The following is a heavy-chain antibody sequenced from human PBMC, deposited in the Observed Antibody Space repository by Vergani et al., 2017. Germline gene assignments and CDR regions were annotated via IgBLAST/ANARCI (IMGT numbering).Heavy chain of an antibody. D-gene: IGHD1-26*01. CDR3: ARTLALGGYNWFDP. V-gene: IGHV4-59*01. J-gene: IGHJ5*02. Sequence: QVQLQESGPGLVKPSETLSLTCTVSGGSISSYYWSWIRQPPGKGLEWIGYIYYSGSTNYNPSLKSRVTILVDTSKNQFSLKLSSVTAADTAVYYCARTLALGGYNWFDPWGQGTLVTVSS. CDR2: IYYSGST. CDR1: GGSISSYY.